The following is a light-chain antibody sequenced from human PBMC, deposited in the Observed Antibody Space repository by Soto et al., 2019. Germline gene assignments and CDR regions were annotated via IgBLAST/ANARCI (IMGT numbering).Light chain of an antibody. Sequence: QSVLTQPASVSGSPGQSITISCTGTSSDVGGYNYVSWYQQHPGKAPNLMIYEVSNRPSGLSNRFSGSKSGNTASLTISGLHAEDEADYYCSSYTSSTTLVFGGGTKLTVL. CDR1: SSDVGGYNY. V-gene: IGLV2-14*01. CDR2: EVS. J-gene: IGLJ2*01. CDR3: SSYTSSTTLV.